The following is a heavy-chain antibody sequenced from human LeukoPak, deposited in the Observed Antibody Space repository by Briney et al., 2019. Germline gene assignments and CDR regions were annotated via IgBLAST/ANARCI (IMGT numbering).Heavy chain of an antibody. Sequence: GASVKVSCKASGGTFSSYAISWVRQAPGQGLEWMGGIIPIFGTANYAQKFQGRVTITADKSTSTAYMELSSLRPEDTAVYYCARGDIVVVPAATAGWFDPWGQGTLVTVSS. CDR3: ARGDIVVVPAATAGWFDP. CDR2: IIPIFGTA. V-gene: IGHV1-69*06. J-gene: IGHJ5*02. D-gene: IGHD2-2*01. CDR1: GGTFSSYA.